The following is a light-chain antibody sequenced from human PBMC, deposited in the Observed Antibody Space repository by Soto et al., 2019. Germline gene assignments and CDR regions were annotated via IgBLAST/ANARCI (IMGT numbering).Light chain of an antibody. CDR3: QQYNSWPIT. CDR1: QSVGSN. J-gene: IGKJ5*01. CDR2: GAS. Sequence: EIVLTQSPATLSLSPGERATLSCRASQSVGSNLAWYHRKPGQAPSLLIYGASTRAAGIPARFSGSGSGTEFTLTISSLQSEDFAVYYCQQYNSWPITFGQGTRLEIK. V-gene: IGKV3-15*01.